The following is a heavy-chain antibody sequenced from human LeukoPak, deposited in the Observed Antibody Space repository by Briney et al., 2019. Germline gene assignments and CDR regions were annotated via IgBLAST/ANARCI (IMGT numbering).Heavy chain of an antibody. CDR1: GFTFSSYA. CDR2: ISYDGSNK. Sequence: GRSLRLSCAASGFTFSSYAMHWVRQAPGKGLEWVAVISYDGSNKYYADSVKGRFTISRDNSKNTLYLQMNSLRAEDTAVYYCARLRRGGDLDYWGQGTLVTVSS. J-gene: IGHJ4*02. CDR3: ARLRRGGDLDY. V-gene: IGHV3-30-3*01. D-gene: IGHD2-21*02.